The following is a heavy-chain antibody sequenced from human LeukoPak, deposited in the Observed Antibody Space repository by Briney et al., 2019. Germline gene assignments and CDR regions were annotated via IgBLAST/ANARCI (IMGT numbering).Heavy chain of an antibody. CDR3: ARDRVRIQLWPTFDY. J-gene: IGHJ4*02. Sequence: GGSLRLSCAASGFTLSSYEMNWVRQAPGKGLEWVLYISSSGSTIYYADSVKGRFTISRDNAKNSLYLQMNSLRAEDTAVYYCARDRVRIQLWPTFDYWGQGTLVTVSA. CDR2: ISSSGSTI. V-gene: IGHV3-48*03. CDR1: GFTLSSYE. D-gene: IGHD5-18*01.